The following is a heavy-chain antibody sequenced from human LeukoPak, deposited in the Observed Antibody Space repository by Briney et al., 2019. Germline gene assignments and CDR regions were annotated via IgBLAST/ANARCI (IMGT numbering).Heavy chain of an antibody. CDR2: INSDGSST. J-gene: IGHJ4*02. CDR1: GFTFSSYW. V-gene: IGHV3-74*01. Sequence: GGSLRLSCAASGFTFSSYWMHWVRQAPGKGLVWVSRINSDGSSTSYADSVKGRFTISRDNAKNTLYLQMNSLRAEDTAVYYCARAEGQQQLVLGYFDYWGQGTLVTVSS. CDR3: ARAEGQQQLVLGYFDY. D-gene: IGHD6-13*01.